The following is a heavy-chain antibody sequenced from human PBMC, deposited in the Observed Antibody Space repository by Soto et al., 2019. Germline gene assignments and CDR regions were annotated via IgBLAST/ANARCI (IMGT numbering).Heavy chain of an antibody. CDR3: ARHITVTSPFDY. D-gene: IGHD4-17*01. V-gene: IGHV4-31*11. J-gene: IGHJ4*02. CDR2: INYSGST. Sequence: SESLSLTCAVSGCSITSGGYYWSWIRQHPGKGLEWIGYINYSGSTYYNPSLKSRVTISADTSKNHFSLKLNSVTAADTAVYYCARHITVTSPFDYWGQGTLVTVSS. CDR1: GCSITSGGYY.